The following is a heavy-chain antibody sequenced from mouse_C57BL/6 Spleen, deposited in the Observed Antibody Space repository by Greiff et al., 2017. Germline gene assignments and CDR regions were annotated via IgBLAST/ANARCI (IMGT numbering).Heavy chain of an antibody. D-gene: IGHD1-1*01. V-gene: IGHV14-4*01. CDR3: TTRPPYGSSYRFAY. J-gene: IGHJ3*01. CDR2: IDPENGET. CDR1: GFNIKDDY. Sequence: EVQLQHSGAELVRPGASVKLSCTASGFNIKDDYMHWVKQRPEQGLEWIGWIDPENGETAYDSKFPGKATLTADTSSNTAYLQLSSLTSEDTAVYYCTTRPPYGSSYRFAYWGQGTLVTVSA.